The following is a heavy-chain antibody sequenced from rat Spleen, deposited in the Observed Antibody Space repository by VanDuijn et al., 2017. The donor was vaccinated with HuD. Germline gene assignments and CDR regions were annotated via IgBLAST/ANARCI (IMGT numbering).Heavy chain of an antibody. J-gene: IGHJ4*01. Sequence: QVQLKESGPGLVQPSQTLSLTCTVSGFSLTSYHVSWVRQPPGKSLVWMGTIWAGGGTNYNSAVQSRLSISRDTSKSQVFLKMNSLQPEDTGTYYCARQVSKHSEGYVMDAWGQGASVTVSS. CDR2: IWAGGGT. CDR1: GFSLTSYH. CDR3: ARQVSKHSEGYVMDA. D-gene: IGHD1-11*01. V-gene: IGHV2-72*01.